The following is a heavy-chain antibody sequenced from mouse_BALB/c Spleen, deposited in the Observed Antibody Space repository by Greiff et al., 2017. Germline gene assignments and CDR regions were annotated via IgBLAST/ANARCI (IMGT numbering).Heavy chain of an antibody. J-gene: IGHJ1*01. CDR2: IDPYNGGT. D-gene: IGHD2-4*01. Sequence: VHVKQSGPELVKPGASVKVSCKASGYSFTDYNMYWVKQSHGKSLEWIGYIDPYNGGTSYNQKFKGKATLTVDKSSSTAFMHLNSLTSEDSAVYYCARRVYYDYDGWYFDVWGAGTTATVAS. CDR3: ARRVYYDYDGWYFDV. CDR1: GYSFTDYN. V-gene: IGHV1S135*01.